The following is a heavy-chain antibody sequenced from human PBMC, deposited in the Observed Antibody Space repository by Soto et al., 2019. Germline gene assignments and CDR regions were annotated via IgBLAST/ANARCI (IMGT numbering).Heavy chain of an antibody. V-gene: IGHV3-33*01. D-gene: IGHD2-21*02. CDR1: GFTFSSYG. CDR2: IWYDGSNK. J-gene: IGHJ2*01. Sequence: QVQLVESGGGVVQPGRSLRLSCAASGFTFSSYGMHWVRQAPGKGLEWVAVIWYDGSNKYYADSVKGRFTISRDNSKNTLYLPMNSLRAEDTAVYYCARGRYCGGDCYSNWYFDLWGRGTLVTVSS. CDR3: ARGRYCGGDCYSNWYFDL.